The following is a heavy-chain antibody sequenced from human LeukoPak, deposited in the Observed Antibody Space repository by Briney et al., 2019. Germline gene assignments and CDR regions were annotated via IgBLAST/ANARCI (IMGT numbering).Heavy chain of an antibody. CDR2: AYYSGST. CDR3: ARVAYDRSRVDV. J-gene: IGHJ6*04. CDR1: GGSISSDY. Sequence: SETLSLTCTVSGGSISSDYWSWVRQPPGKGLEWAGDAYYSGSTSDNPSLKSRVTISVDTSKNQFSLKLSSVTAADTAVYYCARVAYDRSRVDVWGKGTTVTVSS. V-gene: IGHV4-59*01. D-gene: IGHD3-22*01.